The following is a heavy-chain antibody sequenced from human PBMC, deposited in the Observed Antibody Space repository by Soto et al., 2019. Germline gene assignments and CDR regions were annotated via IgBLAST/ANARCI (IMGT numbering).Heavy chain of an antibody. CDR2: ISYDGSNK. CDR3: AKLGPYSSSWYRYYYYYGMDV. J-gene: IGHJ6*02. CDR1: GFTFSSYG. D-gene: IGHD6-13*01. V-gene: IGHV3-30*18. Sequence: GGSLRLSCAASGFTFSSYGMHWVRQAPGKGLEWVAVISYDGSNKYYADSVKGRFTISRDNSKNTLYLQMNSLRAEDTAVYYCAKLGPYSSSWYRYYYYYGMDVWGQGTTVTVSS.